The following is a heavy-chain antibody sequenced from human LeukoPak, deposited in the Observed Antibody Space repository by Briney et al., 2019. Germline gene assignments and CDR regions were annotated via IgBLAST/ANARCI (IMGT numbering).Heavy chain of an antibody. CDR1: GFTFSSSA. J-gene: IGHJ4*02. Sequence: SGGSLRLSCAASGFTFSSSAMSWVRQAPGKGLEWVSSISGSGSGGSTYYADSVKGRFTISRDNSKNTLHLQMNSLRAEDTAVYYCAKSGYNRFDYWGQGTLVTVSS. V-gene: IGHV3-23*01. CDR3: AKSGYNRFDY. D-gene: IGHD5-24*01. CDR2: ISGSGSGGST.